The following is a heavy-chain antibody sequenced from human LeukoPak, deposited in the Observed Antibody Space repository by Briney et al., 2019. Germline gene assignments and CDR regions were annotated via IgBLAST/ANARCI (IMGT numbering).Heavy chain of an antibody. CDR1: GYTFTNYD. Sequence: ASVKVSCKASGYTFTNYDINWVRQATGQGLEWLGWMNPNSGNTDYAQKFQGRVTMTRNTSISTAYMELSSLVSEDTAVYYCARGTGSWLRLTRWFDPWGQGTLVTVSS. CDR2: MNPNSGNT. J-gene: IGHJ5*02. V-gene: IGHV1-8*01. D-gene: IGHD5-12*01. CDR3: ARGTGSWLRLTRWFDP.